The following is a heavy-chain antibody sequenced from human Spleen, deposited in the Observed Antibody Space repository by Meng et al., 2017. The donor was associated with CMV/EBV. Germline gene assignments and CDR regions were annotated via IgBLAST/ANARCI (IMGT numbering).Heavy chain of an antibody. Sequence: QVQLQQWVASLYTPSGTLSLTCTVAGVSINSYSWGSILHPAESGLWWIGRIYASGSTNYNPSLKSRVTMSVDTSKNQFSLKLSSVTAADTAVYYCARDSPWADYWGQGTLVTVSS. CDR2: IYASGST. D-gene: IGHD2-21*01. CDR1: GVSINSYS. J-gene: IGHJ4*02. V-gene: IGHV4-59*10. CDR3: ARDSPWADY.